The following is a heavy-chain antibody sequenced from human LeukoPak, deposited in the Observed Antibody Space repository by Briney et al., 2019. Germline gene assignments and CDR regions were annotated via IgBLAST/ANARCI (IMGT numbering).Heavy chain of an antibody. J-gene: IGHJ6*02. CDR3: AKVIPYCSGGSCYHSFYYGMDV. D-gene: IGHD2-15*01. V-gene: IGHV3-30*04. Sequence: PGGSLRLSCAASGFTFSSYAMHWVRQAPGKGLEWVAVISYDGSNKYYADSVKGRFTISRDNSKNTLYLQMNSLRAEDTAVYYCAKVIPYCSGGSCYHSFYYGMDVWGQGTTVTVSS. CDR2: ISYDGSNK. CDR1: GFTFSSYA.